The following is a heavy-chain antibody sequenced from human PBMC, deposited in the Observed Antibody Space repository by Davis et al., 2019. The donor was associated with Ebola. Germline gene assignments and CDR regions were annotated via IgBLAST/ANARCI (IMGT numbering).Heavy chain of an antibody. J-gene: IGHJ2*01. V-gene: IGHV4-61*01. CDR1: GGSVSSGSYY. Sequence: SETLSLTCTVSGGSVSSGSYYWSWIRQPPGKGLEWIGYIYYSGSTYYNPSLKSRVTISVDTSKNQFSLKLSSVTAADTAVYYCARGSTTVVTLWYFDLWGRGTLVTVSS. CDR3: ARGSTTVVTLWYFDL. CDR2: IYYSGST. D-gene: IGHD4-23*01.